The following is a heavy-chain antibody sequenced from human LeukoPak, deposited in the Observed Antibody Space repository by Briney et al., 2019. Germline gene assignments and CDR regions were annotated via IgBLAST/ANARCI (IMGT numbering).Heavy chain of an antibody. CDR2: VHHTGTT. J-gene: IGHJ4*02. CDR3: AKGIPFDF. V-gene: IGHV4-38-2*02. Sequence: PSETLSLTCSVSFPVTNGFHWAWIRQPPGKGPEFMGYVHHTGTTYYNPSLNSRVTISVDTSKYQFSLRLTSVTAADTAVYFCAKGIPFDFWGQGRLVTVSS. CDR1: FPVTNGFH. D-gene: IGHD2-2*02.